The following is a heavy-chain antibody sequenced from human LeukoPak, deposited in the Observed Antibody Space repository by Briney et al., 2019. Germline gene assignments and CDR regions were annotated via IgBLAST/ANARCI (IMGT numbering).Heavy chain of an antibody. J-gene: IGHJ4*02. CDR2: IKQDGNER. D-gene: IGHD3-16*01. CDR3: GGGRPLGANFWFY. Sequence: GGSLRLSCAASGFTFSSYWMSWVRQAPGKGLEWVANIKQDGNERNYVDSVKGRFTISRDNAKNSLFLQMNSLRAEDTAVYYCGGGRPLGANFWFYWGQGTLVTVSS. CDR1: GFTFSSYW. V-gene: IGHV3-7*01.